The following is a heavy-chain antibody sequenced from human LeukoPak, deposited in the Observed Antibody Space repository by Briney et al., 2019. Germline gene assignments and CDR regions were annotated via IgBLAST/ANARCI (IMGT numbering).Heavy chain of an antibody. CDR2: ISSSGSTI. J-gene: IGHJ4*02. CDR1: GFTFSSYE. V-gene: IGHV3-48*03. D-gene: IGHD6-19*01. CDR3: ARPIQLIAVAGTESDY. Sequence: PGGSLRLSCAASGFTFSSYEMNWVRQAPGKGLEWVSYISSSGSTIYYADSVKGRFTISRDNAKNSLYLQMNSLRAEDTAVYYCARPIQLIAVAGTESDYWGQGTLVTVSS.